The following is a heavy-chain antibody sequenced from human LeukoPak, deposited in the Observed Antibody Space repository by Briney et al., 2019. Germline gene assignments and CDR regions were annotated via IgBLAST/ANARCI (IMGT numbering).Heavy chain of an antibody. J-gene: IGHJ4*02. V-gene: IGHV4-38-2*02. Sequence: SETLSLTCAVSGYSISSGYYWGWIRQPPGKGLEWIGSIYHSGSTYYNPSLKSRVTISVGTSKNQFSLKLSSVTAADTAVYYCARDSRGFGEFDWGQGTLVTVSS. CDR3: ARDSRGFGEFD. D-gene: IGHD3-10*01. CDR1: GYSISSGYY. CDR2: IYHSGST.